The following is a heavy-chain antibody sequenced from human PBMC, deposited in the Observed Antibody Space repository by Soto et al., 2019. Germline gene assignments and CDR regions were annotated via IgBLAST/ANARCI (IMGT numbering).Heavy chain of an antibody. CDR1: GGSISSSSYY. J-gene: IGHJ3*02. CDR2: IYYSGST. V-gene: IGHV4-39*01. Sequence: QLQLQESGPGLVKPSETLSLTCTVSGGSISSSSYYWGWIRQPPGKGLGWIGSIYYSGSTYYNPSLKGRVSIAVDTSKNQFSLKLSSVTAADTAVYYCAANPTTVPDAFDIWGQGTKVTVSS. CDR3: AANPTTVPDAFDI. D-gene: IGHD4-17*01.